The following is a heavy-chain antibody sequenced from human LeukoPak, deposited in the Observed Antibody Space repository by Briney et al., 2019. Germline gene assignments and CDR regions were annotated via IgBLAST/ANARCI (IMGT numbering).Heavy chain of an antibody. CDR3: ARGYNSALDY. J-gene: IGHJ4*02. CDR1: GFTFSSYW. V-gene: IGHV3-7*04. D-gene: IGHD1-14*01. Sequence: GGSLRLSCAVSGFTFSSYWMSWVRQAPGKGLEWVANIKQDGIEKYYVDSVEGRFTISRDNAKNSLFLQMNNLRVEDTAVYYCARGYNSALDYWGQGTLVTVSS. CDR2: IKQDGIEK.